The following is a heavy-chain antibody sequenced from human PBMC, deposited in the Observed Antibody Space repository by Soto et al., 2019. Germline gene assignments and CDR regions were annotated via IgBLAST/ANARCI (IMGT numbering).Heavy chain of an antibody. D-gene: IGHD6-13*01. V-gene: IGHV4-34*01. CDR2: INHSGST. CDR3: ARGGRSKGYSSSWLSYYYYGMDV. CDR1: GGSFSGYY. J-gene: IGHJ6*02. Sequence: SETLSLTCAVYGGSFSGYYWSWIRQPPGKGLEWIGEINHSGSTNYNPSLKSRVTISVDTSKNQFSLKLSSVTAADTAVYYCARGGRSKGYSSSWLSYYYYGMDVWGQGTTVTVSS.